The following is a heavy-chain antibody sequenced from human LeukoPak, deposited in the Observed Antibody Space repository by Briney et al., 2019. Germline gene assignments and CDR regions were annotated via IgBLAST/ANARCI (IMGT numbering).Heavy chain of an antibody. CDR3: ARHETSFETYYHGSGSYSRVASLDY. J-gene: IGHJ4*02. D-gene: IGHD3-10*01. CDR1: GGSFSGYY. V-gene: IGHV4-34*01. Sequence: SETLSLTCAVYGGSFSGYYWSWIRQPPGKGLEWIGEINHSGSTNYNPSLKSRVTISVDVSKNQFSLKLSSVTAADTAVYYCARHETSFETYYHGSGSYSRVASLDYWGQGTLVTVSS. CDR2: INHSGST.